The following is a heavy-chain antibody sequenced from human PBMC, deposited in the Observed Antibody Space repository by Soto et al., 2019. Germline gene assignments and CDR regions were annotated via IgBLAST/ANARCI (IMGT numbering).Heavy chain of an antibody. Sequence: QVQLVESGGGVVQPGRSLRLSCAASGFTFSSYGMHWVRQAPGKGLEWVAVISYDGSNKYYADSVKGRFTISRDNSKNPLYLQMNSLRAEDTAVYYCAKDDDWGIVVVPAAAGDWGQGTLVTVSS. D-gene: IGHD2-2*01. V-gene: IGHV3-30*18. CDR1: GFTFSSYG. CDR3: AKDDDWGIVVVPAAAGD. CDR2: ISYDGSNK. J-gene: IGHJ4*02.